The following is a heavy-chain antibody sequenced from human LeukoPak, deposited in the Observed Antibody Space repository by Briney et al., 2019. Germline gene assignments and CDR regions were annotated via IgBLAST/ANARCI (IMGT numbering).Heavy chain of an antibody. CDR3: AKLVVSFGEAMDV. J-gene: IGHJ6*02. CDR1: GFTFSSYA. CDR2: ISGSGGST. V-gene: IGHV3-23*01. Sequence: PGGSLRVSCAASGFTFSSYAMSWVRQAPGNGLEWASAISGSGGSTYYADSVKGRFTISRDNSKNTLYLQMNSLRAEDTAVYYCAKLVVSFGEAMDVWGQGTTVTVSS. D-gene: IGHD3-10*01.